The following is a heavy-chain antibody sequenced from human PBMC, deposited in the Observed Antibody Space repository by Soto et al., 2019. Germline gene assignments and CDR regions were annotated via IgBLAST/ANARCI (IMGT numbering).Heavy chain of an antibody. CDR3: ARAGYCSGGSCYPNWFDP. CDR1: GASINSGGYY. Sequence: SETLSLTCTVSGASINSGGYYWSWVRQLPGKGPEWIAYIYYSGSTSYNPSLKSRVTISVDTSKNQFSLKLRSVTAADTAVYYCARAGYCSGGSCYPNWFDPWGQGTLVTVSS. V-gene: IGHV4-61*08. J-gene: IGHJ5*02. D-gene: IGHD2-15*01. CDR2: IYYSGST.